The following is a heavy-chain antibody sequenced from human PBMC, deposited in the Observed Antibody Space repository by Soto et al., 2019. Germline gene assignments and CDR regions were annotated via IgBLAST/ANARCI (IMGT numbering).Heavy chain of an antibody. D-gene: IGHD2-15*01. V-gene: IGHV3-33*01. J-gene: IGHJ4*02. CDR1: GFIFNTHG. Sequence: QVQLVESGGGVVQPGTSLRLSCVTSGFIFNTHGMHWVRQAPGKGLEWVTVISHDGGEKYYADSVKGRFTISRDESKNTLNLERNSLRAEDTTAYYCTTEGGDCFGGRCSSAKWGPGTVVTVFS. CDR2: ISHDGGEK. CDR3: TTEGGDCFGGRCSSAK.